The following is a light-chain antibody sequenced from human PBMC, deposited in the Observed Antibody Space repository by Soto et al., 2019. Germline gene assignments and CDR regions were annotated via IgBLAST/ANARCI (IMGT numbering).Light chain of an antibody. Sequence: QSVLTQPPSVSGAPGQRVTISCTGSSSNIGAGYDIHWYQHLPGTAPKLLIYGNSNRPSGVPERFSGSKSGTSASLAITGLQAEDEAVFYCQSYDSSLSRSVFGGGTKVTVL. CDR1: SSNIGAGYD. V-gene: IGLV1-40*01. CDR3: QSYDSSLSRSV. CDR2: GNS. J-gene: IGLJ2*01.